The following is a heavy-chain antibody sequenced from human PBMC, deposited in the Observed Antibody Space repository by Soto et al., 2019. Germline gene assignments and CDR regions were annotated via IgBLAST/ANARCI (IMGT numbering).Heavy chain of an antibody. CDR2: ISDDGSNK. D-gene: IGHD3-3*01. CDR1: GFTFSNYG. J-gene: IGHJ6*02. V-gene: IGHV3-30*18. Sequence: GGSLRLSCAASGFTFSNYGMHWVRQAPGKGLEWVAFISDDGSNKYYADSMKGRFTMSRDNSKRTLYLQMSSLRVEDTAVYYCTKRRNVLRFLEWSSGMGVWGQGTTVTVYS. CDR3: TKRRNVLRFLEWSSGMGV.